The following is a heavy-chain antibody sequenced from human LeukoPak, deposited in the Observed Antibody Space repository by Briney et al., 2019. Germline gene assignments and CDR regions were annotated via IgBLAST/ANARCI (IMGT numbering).Heavy chain of an antibody. CDR3: ARDPNYHYDASGYTLGF. CDR2: INPNSGGT. Sequence: GASVTVSCKASGYIFTGYHMHWVRQAPGQGLEWMGWINPNSGGTSYAQKFQGRVTMTRDTSISTAYMELSRLTSDDTAVYYCARDPNYHYDASGYTLGFWGQGTLVTVSS. V-gene: IGHV1-2*02. CDR1: GYIFTGYH. D-gene: IGHD3-22*01. J-gene: IGHJ4*02.